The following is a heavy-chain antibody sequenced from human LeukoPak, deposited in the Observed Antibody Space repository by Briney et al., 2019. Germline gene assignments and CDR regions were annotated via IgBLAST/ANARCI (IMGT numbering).Heavy chain of an antibody. D-gene: IGHD6-13*01. J-gene: IGHJ4*02. V-gene: IGHV3-23*01. Sequence: PGGSLRLSCGASGFTFSNYAMSWVRQAPGKGLEWVSTISGSGAGTYYADSVKGRFTISRDNSKNTLYLQMHSLRAEDTAVYYCATNTSSWSFDYWGQGTLVTVSS. CDR3: ATNTSSWSFDY. CDR2: ISGSGAGT. CDR1: GFTFSNYA.